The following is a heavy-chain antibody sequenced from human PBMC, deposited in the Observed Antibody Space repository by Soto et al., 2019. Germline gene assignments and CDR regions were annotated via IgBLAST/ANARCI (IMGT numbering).Heavy chain of an antibody. Sequence: GASVKVSCKASGGTFSSYTISWVRQAPGQGIEWMGRIIPILGIANYAQKIQGRVTITADKSTSTAYMELSSLRSEDTAVYYCARAKRVGKNDAFDIWGQGTMVTVSS. CDR1: GGTFSSYT. CDR3: ARAKRVGKNDAFDI. D-gene: IGHD1-1*01. J-gene: IGHJ3*02. V-gene: IGHV1-69*02. CDR2: IIPILGIA.